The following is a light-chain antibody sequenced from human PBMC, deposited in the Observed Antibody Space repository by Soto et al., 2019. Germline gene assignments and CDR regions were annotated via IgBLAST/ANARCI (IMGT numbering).Light chain of an antibody. CDR1: SSDVGAYNF. Sequence: QSALTQPASVSGSPGQSITISCTGTSSDVGAYNFVSWYQQRPGKAPKLMIYDVTNRPSGVSSRFSGSKSGNTASLAISGLQAEDEADYYCSSYTTSNTLVFGGGTKLTVL. CDR2: DVT. CDR3: SSYTTSNTLV. J-gene: IGLJ2*01. V-gene: IGLV2-14*03.